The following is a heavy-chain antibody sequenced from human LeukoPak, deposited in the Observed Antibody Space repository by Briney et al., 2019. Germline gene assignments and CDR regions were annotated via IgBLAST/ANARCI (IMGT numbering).Heavy chain of an antibody. V-gene: IGHV3-30*18. Sequence: GGSLRLSCAAPGFTFSSYGMHWVRQAPGKGLEWVAVISYDGSNKYYADSVKGRFTISRDNSKNTLYLQMNSLRAEDTAVYYCAKDITMIVGAPWFDPWGQGTLVAVSS. D-gene: IGHD3-22*01. J-gene: IGHJ5*02. CDR1: GFTFSSYG. CDR3: AKDITMIVGAPWFDP. CDR2: ISYDGSNK.